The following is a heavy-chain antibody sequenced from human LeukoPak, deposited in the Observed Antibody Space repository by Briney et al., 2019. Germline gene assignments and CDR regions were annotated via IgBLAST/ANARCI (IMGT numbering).Heavy chain of an antibody. Sequence: SEALSLTGTVSGFSISSGYYWGWIRQPPGKGLEWIGSIYHSGSTFYNPSLKSRVTISVDKSKNQFSLKLSSVTAADTAVYYCARSMVRGVISLAPFDYWGQGTLVTVSS. V-gene: IGHV4-38-2*02. CDR2: IYHSGST. CDR3: ARSMVRGVISLAPFDY. J-gene: IGHJ4*02. CDR1: GFSISSGYY. D-gene: IGHD3-10*01.